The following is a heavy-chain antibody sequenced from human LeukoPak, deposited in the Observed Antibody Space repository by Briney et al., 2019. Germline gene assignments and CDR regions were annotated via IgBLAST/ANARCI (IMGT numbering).Heavy chain of an antibody. Sequence: SETLSLTCTVSGGSISSHYWIWIRQPPGKGLEWIGYIYYSGSTNYNPSLKSRVTISVATSKHQFSLKLSSVTAADTAVYYCARDLSIAVQTTPGRYMDVWGKGTTVTVSS. D-gene: IGHD6-19*01. V-gene: IGHV4-59*11. CDR3: ARDLSIAVQTTPGRYMDV. CDR1: GGSISSHY. CDR2: IYYSGST. J-gene: IGHJ6*03.